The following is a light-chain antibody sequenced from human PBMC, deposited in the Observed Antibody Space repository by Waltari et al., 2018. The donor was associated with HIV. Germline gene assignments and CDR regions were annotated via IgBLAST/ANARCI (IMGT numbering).Light chain of an antibody. V-gene: IGLV2-14*01. CDR2: AVS. J-gene: IGLJ2*01. CDR3: SSYSASNLPVV. CDR1: NRDVGNFKF. Sequence: QSALTQPAPVSGSPGQSITVSCNGTNRDVGNFKFVSCYQLCPAIPPKLLIYAVSDRPSGISRRFSGSKSGNTASLTISGLQSEDDGFYFCSSYSASNLPVVFGGGTKVTVL.